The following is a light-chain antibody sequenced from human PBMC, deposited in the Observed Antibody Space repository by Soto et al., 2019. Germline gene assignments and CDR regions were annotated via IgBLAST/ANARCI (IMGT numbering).Light chain of an antibody. CDR1: QSIRSN. Sequence: EIVMTQSPDTLSVSPGEGATLSCRVSQSIRSNLAWYQQRPGQAPRLLMYGASTRADGIPARFTGSGSGTEFTLTISSLQSEDFAVYYCQQYGSSPRTFGQGTKVEIK. J-gene: IGKJ1*01. V-gene: IGKV3-15*01. CDR3: QQYGSSPRT. CDR2: GAS.